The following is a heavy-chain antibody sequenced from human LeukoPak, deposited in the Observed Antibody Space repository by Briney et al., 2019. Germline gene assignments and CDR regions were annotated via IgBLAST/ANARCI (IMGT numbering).Heavy chain of an antibody. CDR1: GFNFDDYA. V-gene: IGHV3-43*02. J-gene: IGHJ6*02. D-gene: IGHD3-9*01. CDR3: AKEYDILTGYGPYYSMDV. CDR2: ISGDGTIT. Sequence: GGSLRLSCVASGFNFDDYAMHWVRQAPGKGLEWVSLISGDGTITYYADSVKGRFTISRDNNKSSLFLQMKSLRTEDTALYYCAKEYDILTGYGPYYSMDVWGQGTTVTVSS.